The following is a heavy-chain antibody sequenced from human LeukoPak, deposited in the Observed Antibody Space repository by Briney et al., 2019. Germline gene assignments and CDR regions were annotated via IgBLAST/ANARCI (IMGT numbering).Heavy chain of an antibody. Sequence: PGGSLRLSCAASGFTFSSYAMSWVRQAPGKWLEWVSAISGSGGSTYYADSVKGRFTISRDNSTNTLYLQINRLRAEDTAVYYCAKDRNGAFDIWGQGTMVTVSS. CDR2: ISGSGGST. D-gene: IGHD4-11*01. CDR1: GFTFSSYA. CDR3: AKDRNGAFDI. V-gene: IGHV3-23*01. J-gene: IGHJ3*02.